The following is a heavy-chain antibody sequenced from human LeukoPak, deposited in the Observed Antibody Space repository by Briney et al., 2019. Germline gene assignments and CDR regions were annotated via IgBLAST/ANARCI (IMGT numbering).Heavy chain of an antibody. CDR1: GFTFSSYG. Sequence: GGSLRLSCAASGFTFSSYGMHWVRQAPGKGLEWVAVISYDGSNKYYADSVKGRFTISRDNSKNTLYLQMNSLRAEDTAVYYCASLSITIFGVVLISEYYYYGMDVWGQGTTVTVSS. D-gene: IGHD3-3*01. J-gene: IGHJ6*02. V-gene: IGHV3-30*03. CDR2: ISYDGSNK. CDR3: ASLSITIFGVVLISEYYYYGMDV.